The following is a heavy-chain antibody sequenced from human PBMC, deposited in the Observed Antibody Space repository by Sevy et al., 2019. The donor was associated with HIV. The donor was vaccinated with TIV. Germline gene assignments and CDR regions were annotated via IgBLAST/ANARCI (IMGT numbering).Heavy chain of an antibody. CDR2: IYYSGST. V-gene: IGHV4-59*08. Sequence: SETLSLTCTVSGGSINSKYWSWSRQPPGKGLEWIGYIYYSGSTNYNPALKSRVTISVDTSKSQLSLKLSYVTAADTAVYYCARQMSLTGSEDRPRLLDYFGYWGQGILVTVSS. CDR1: GGSINSKY. J-gene: IGHJ4*02. CDR3: ARQMSLTGSEDRPRLLDYFGY. D-gene: IGHD2-8*02.